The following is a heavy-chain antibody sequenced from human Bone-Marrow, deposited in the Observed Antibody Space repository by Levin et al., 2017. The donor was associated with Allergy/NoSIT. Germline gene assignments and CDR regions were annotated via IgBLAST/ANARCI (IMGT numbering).Heavy chain of an antibody. CDR2: ISGSGGST. D-gene: IGHD6-19*01. CDR3: AKSPARLYSSGWGYYFDY. V-gene: IGHV3-23*01. CDR1: GFTFSSYA. J-gene: IGHJ4*02. Sequence: GGSLRLSCAASGFTFSSYAMSWVRQAPGKGLEWVSAISGSGGSTYYADSVKGRFTISRDNSKNTLYLQMNSLRAEDTAVYYCAKSPARLYSSGWGYYFDYWGQGTLVTVSS.